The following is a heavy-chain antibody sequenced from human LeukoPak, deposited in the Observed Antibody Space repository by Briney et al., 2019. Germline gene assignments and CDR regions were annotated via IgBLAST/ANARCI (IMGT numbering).Heavy chain of an antibody. V-gene: IGHV1-8*01. CDR2: MNPNSGNT. D-gene: IGHD2-2*02. J-gene: IGHJ4*02. CDR1: GYTFTSYD. Sequence: ASVKVSCKPSGYTFTSYDINWVRQATGQGLEWMGWMNPNSGNTGYAQKFQGRVTMTRNTSISTAYMELSSLRSEDTAVYYCARASAIRYLSDYWGQGTLVTVSS. CDR3: ARASAIRYLSDY.